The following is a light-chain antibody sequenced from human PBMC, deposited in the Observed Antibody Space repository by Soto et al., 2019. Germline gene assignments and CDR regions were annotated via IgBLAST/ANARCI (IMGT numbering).Light chain of an antibody. Sequence: EIVLTQSPGTLSLSPGERATLSCRASQSVSSSYLAWYQQKPGQAPRLLIYGASSRATGTQDRFSGSGSGTDITLTISRLEPEDFAVYYCQQYSSSPTYTFGQGTKLEI. J-gene: IGKJ2*01. CDR2: GAS. CDR1: QSVSSSY. CDR3: QQYSSSPTYT. V-gene: IGKV3-20*01.